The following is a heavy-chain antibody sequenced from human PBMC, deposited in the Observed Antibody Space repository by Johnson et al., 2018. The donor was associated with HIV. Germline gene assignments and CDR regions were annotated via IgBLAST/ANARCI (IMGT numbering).Heavy chain of an antibody. Sequence: QVQLVESGGGVVQPGTSLRLSCAASGFPFRDSAMHWVRQAPGRGMEWVAVILFDGVYKHYAESVKGRFTNARDNSKNTLYLQMNSLRGEDTAVYYCARGPPPFARFGGAAKPNDAFDIWGRGTMVTVSS. CDR2: ILFDGVYK. CDR3: ARGPPPFARFGGAAKPNDAFDI. D-gene: IGHD3-3*01. CDR1: GFPFRDSA. V-gene: IGHV3-30-3*01. J-gene: IGHJ3*02.